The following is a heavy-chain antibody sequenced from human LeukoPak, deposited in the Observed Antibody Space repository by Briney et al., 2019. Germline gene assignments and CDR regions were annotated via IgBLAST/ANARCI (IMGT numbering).Heavy chain of an antibody. J-gene: IGHJ4*02. D-gene: IGHD4-17*01. CDR1: GYTFTSYY. V-gene: IGHV1-46*01. CDR3: AKESDGDYEFDF. Sequence: ASVKVSCKASGYTFTSYYMHWVRQAPGQGLEWMGIINPSGGSTSYAQKFQGRVTMTRDMSTSTVYMELSSLRSDDTALYYCAKESDGDYEFDFWGQGTLVTVSS. CDR2: INPSGGST.